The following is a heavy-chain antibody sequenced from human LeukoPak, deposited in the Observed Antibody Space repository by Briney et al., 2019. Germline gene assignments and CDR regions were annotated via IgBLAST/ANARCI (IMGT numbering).Heavy chain of an antibody. CDR3: AGGRGRIAAAGTGYYMDV. V-gene: IGHV3-7*01. CDR1: GFTFSSYW. D-gene: IGHD6-13*01. Sequence: PGGSLRLSCAASGFTFSSYWMSWVRQAPGKGLEWVANIKQDGSEKYYVDSVKGRFTISRDNAKNSLYLQMNSLRAEDAAVYYCAGGRGRIAAAGTGYYMDVWGKGTTVTVSS. CDR2: IKQDGSEK. J-gene: IGHJ6*03.